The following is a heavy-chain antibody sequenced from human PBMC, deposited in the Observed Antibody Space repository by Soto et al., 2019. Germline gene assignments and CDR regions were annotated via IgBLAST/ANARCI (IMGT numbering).Heavy chain of an antibody. CDR2: ISAYNGNT. CDR1: GYTFTSYG. V-gene: IGHV1-18*01. CDR3: ARDGQDIVVVVAATTAGPFDY. J-gene: IGHJ4*02. D-gene: IGHD2-15*01. Sequence: ASVKVSCKASGYTFTSYGISWVRQAPGQGLEWMGWISAYNGNTNYAQKLQGRVTMTTDTSTSTAYMELRSLRSDDTAVYYCARDGQDIVVVVAATTAGPFDYWGQGTLVTVSS.